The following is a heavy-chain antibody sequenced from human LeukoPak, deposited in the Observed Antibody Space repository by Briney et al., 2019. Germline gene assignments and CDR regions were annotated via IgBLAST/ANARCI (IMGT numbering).Heavy chain of an antibody. CDR2: INPNSGGT. CDR3: ARARTLYSSSAGKGIYWFDP. J-gene: IGHJ5*02. CDR1: GYTFIGYY. D-gene: IGHD6-6*01. Sequence: GASVKVSCKASGYTFIGYYMHWVRQAPGQGLEWMGRINPNSGGTNYAQKFQGRVTMTRDTSISTAYMELSRLRSDDTAVYYCARARTLYSSSAGKGIYWFDPWGQGTLVTVSS. V-gene: IGHV1-2*06.